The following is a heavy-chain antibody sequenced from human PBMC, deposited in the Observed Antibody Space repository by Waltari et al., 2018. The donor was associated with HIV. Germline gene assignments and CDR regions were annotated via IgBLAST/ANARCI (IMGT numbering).Heavy chain of an antibody. CDR2: IVPIFGAT. CDR1: GGPFNSFV. V-gene: IGHV1-69*18. CDR3: STGSLVVPAVRRSTFDS. D-gene: IGHD2-2*01. J-gene: IGHJ4*02. Sequence: QVQLVQSGAVVKKPGSSVKVSCKASGGPFNSFVFNWVRQAPGQGLEWMGRIVPIFGATNYTQKFHGRVTITADGSSSTVYMELSSLRSEDTAFYYCSTGSLVVPAVRRSTFDSWGQGTLVTVSS.